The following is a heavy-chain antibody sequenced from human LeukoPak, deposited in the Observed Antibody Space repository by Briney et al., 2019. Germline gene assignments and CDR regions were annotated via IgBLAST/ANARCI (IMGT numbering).Heavy chain of an antibody. CDR2: ISAYNGNT. CDR3: ARSPGSGSLNTDDY. CDR1: GYTFTSFD. J-gene: IGHJ4*02. Sequence: GASVKVSCKASGYTFTSFDINWVRQAPGQGLEWMGWISAYNGNTNYAQKLQGRVTMTTDTSTSTAYMELRSLRSDDTAVYYCARSPGSGSLNTDDYWGQGTLVTVSS. V-gene: IGHV1-18*01. D-gene: IGHD3-10*01.